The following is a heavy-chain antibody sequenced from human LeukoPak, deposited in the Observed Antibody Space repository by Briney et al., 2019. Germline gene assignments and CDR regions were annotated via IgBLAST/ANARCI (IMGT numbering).Heavy chain of an antibody. J-gene: IGHJ3*02. D-gene: IGHD3-16*02. CDR1: GFTFSSYA. Sequence: GGSLRLSCAASGFTFSSYAMSWVRQAPGKGLEWVSAISGSGGSTYYADSVRGRFTISRDNSKNTLYLQMNSLRAEDTAVYYCAKDQDRTMITFGGVIVTDAFDIWGQGTMVTVSS. CDR2: ISGSGGST. CDR3: AKDQDRTMITFGGVIVTDAFDI. V-gene: IGHV3-23*01.